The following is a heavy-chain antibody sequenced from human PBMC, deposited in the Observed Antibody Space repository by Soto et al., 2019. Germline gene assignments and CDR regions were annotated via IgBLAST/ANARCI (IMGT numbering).Heavy chain of an antibody. CDR3: ARALLYYFSSTSCYMRSNYYYYMDV. V-gene: IGHV1-18*01. CDR2: ISAYNGNT. J-gene: IGHJ6*03. D-gene: IGHD2-2*02. CDR1: GYTFTSYG. Sequence: ASVKVSCKASGYTFTSYGISWVRQAPGQGLEWMGWISAYNGNTNYAQKLQGRVTMTTDTSTSTAYMELRSLRSDDTAVYYCARALLYYFSSTSCYMRSNYYYYMDVWGKGTTVTVSS.